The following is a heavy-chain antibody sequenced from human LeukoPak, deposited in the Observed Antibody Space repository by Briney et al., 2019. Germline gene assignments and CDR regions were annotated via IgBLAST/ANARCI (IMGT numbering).Heavy chain of an antibody. CDR3: ASGEVGVRKYYSDPFHH. D-gene: IGHD3-10*01. J-gene: IGHJ4*02. V-gene: IGHV3-53*01. CDR2: LYSAGAT. CDR1: GFTVSSNY. Sequence: PGGSLRLSCAVSGFTVSSNYMSWVRQAPGKGLEWVSILYSAGATYYADSVRGRFTIARDNYKNKVFIQMNSLRAEDTAVYYCASGEVGVRKYYSDPFHHWGQGTLVTVSS.